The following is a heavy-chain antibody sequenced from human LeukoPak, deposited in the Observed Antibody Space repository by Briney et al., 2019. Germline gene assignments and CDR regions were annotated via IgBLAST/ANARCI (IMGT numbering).Heavy chain of an antibody. D-gene: IGHD6-6*01. J-gene: IGHJ4*02. CDR1: GGSFSGYY. Sequence: SETLSLTCAVYGGSFSGYYWSWIRQPPGKGLEWIGEINHSGSTNYNPSLKSRVPISVDTSKNQFSLKLSSVTAADTAVYYCARGSVSSSSPFFDYWGQGTLVTVSS. V-gene: IGHV4-34*01. CDR3: ARGSVSSSSPFFDY. CDR2: INHSGST.